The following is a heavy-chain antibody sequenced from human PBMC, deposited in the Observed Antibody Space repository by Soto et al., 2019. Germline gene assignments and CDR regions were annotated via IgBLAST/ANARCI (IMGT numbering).Heavy chain of an antibody. CDR2: IFYSGST. V-gene: IGHV4-39*01. CDR1: GGSISSSRYY. J-gene: IGHJ5*02. Sequence: SETLSLTCTVSGGSISSSRYYWGWISQPPGKGLEWLANIFYSGSTYYNPSLASRVTVSVDTSKNEFSLKLRSVTAADTAVYYCARQPTTGDTDLWFDPWGQGTLVTVSS. D-gene: IGHD2-21*01. CDR3: ARQPTTGDTDLWFDP.